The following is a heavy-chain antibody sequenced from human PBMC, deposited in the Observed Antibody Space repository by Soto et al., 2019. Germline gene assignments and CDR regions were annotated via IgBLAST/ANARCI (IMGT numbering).Heavy chain of an antibody. J-gene: IGHJ5*02. CDR1: GGSFSGYY. CDR3: ARGPTFYDFWCVGNWFDP. D-gene: IGHD3-3*01. Sequence: QVQLQQWGAGLLKPSETLSLTCAVYGGSFSGYYWSWIRQPPGKGLEWIGEINHSGSTNYNPSLKNRVTISVDTSKNQFSLKLSSVTAADTAVYYCARGPTFYDFWCVGNWFDPWGQGTLVTVSS. CDR2: INHSGST. V-gene: IGHV4-34*01.